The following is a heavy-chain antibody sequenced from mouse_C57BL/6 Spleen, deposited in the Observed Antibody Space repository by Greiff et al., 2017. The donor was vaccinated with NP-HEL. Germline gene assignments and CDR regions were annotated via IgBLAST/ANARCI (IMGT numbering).Heavy chain of an antibody. CDR3: ASKIYYGNYVYFDY. CDR2: INPGSGGT. V-gene: IGHV1-54*01. CDR1: GYAFTNYL. J-gene: IGHJ2*01. D-gene: IGHD2-1*01. Sequence: VQLQQSGAELVRPGTSVKVSCKASGYAFTNYLIEWVKQRPGQGLEWIGVINPGSGGTNYNEKFKGKATLTADKSSSTAYMQLSSLTSEDSAVYFCASKIYYGNYVYFDYWGQGTTLTVSS.